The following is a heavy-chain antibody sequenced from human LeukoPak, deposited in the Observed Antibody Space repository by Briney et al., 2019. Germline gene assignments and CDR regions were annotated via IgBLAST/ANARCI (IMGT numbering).Heavy chain of an antibody. CDR2: MDPNSGNT. CDR1: GYTFTSYD. Sequence: ASVKVSCKASGYTFTSYDINWVRQATGQGLEWMGWMDPNSGNTGYAQKFQGRVTMTRNISISTAYMELRSLRSDDTAVYYCARDSSAMGPYYFDYWGQGTLVTVSS. CDR3: ARDSSAMGPYYFDY. J-gene: IGHJ4*02. V-gene: IGHV1-8*01. D-gene: IGHD5-18*01.